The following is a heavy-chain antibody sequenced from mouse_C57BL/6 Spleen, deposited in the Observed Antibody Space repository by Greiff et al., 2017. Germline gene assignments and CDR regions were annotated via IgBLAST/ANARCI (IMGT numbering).Heavy chain of an antibody. Sequence: QVQLQQPGAELVKPGASVKMSCKASGYTFTSYWITWVKQRPGQGLEWIGDIYPGSGSTNYNEKFKSKATLTVDTSSSTAYMQLSSLTSEDSAVYYCAREDHYYGSSPFYAMDYWGQGTSVTVSS. V-gene: IGHV1-55*01. CDR3: AREDHYYGSSPFYAMDY. CDR2: IYPGSGST. J-gene: IGHJ4*01. D-gene: IGHD1-1*01. CDR1: GYTFTSYW.